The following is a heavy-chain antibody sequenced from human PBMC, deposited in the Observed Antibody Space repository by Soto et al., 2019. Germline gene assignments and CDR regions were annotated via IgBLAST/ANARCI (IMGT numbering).Heavy chain of an antibody. J-gene: IGHJ6*02. CDR1: GYSFTKYW. D-gene: IGHD2-15*01. CDR2: IYPGDSDT. Sequence: GESLKISCKGSGYSFTKYWIGWVRQMPGKGLEWMGIIYPGDSDTRYSPSFQGQVTISADKSISTAYLQWSSLKASDTAMYYCARHYCSGGSCYSAPNYYYYYGMDVWGQGTTVTVSS. CDR3: ARHYCSGGSCYSAPNYYYYYGMDV. V-gene: IGHV5-51*01.